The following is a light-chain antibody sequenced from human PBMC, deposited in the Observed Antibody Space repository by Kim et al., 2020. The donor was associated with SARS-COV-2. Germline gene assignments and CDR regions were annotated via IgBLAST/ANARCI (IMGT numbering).Light chain of an antibody. Sequence: QSALTQPASVSGSPGQSITISCTGTSSDVGGYNYVSWYQQHPGNAPKFMIYDVTKRPSGVSNRFSGSKSGNTASLTISGLQAEDEADYYCCSYTSRNTWVFGGGTKLTVL. J-gene: IGLJ3*02. CDR2: DVT. CDR3: CSYTSRNTWV. V-gene: IGLV2-14*03. CDR1: SSDVGGYNY.